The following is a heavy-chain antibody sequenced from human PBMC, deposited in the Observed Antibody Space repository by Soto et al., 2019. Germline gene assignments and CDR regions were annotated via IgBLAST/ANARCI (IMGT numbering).Heavy chain of an antibody. D-gene: IGHD4-17*01. Sequence: ASVKVSCKDSGYSVTGYYMHWVRQAPGQGLEWMGWINPNSGGTNYAQKFQGRVTMTRDTSISTAYMEPSRLGSDDTAVYYWASGEGAPNWFDPWGKGTLVTVSS. V-gene: IGHV1-2*02. CDR1: GYSVTGYY. CDR3: ASGEGAPNWFDP. J-gene: IGHJ5*02. CDR2: INPNSGGT.